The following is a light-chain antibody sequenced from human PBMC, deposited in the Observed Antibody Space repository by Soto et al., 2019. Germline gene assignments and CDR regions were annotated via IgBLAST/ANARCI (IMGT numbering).Light chain of an antibody. CDR2: DVN. CDR3: ASYTRTTTLV. Sequence: QSVLTQPASVSGSPGQSITISCTGTISDIGGYNFISWYQHHPGKAPKLVIYDVNNRPPGISYRFSGSKSGNTASLTISRLQAEDEADYYCASYTRTTTLVFGGGTKVTVL. CDR1: ISDIGGYNF. J-gene: IGLJ2*01. V-gene: IGLV2-14*01.